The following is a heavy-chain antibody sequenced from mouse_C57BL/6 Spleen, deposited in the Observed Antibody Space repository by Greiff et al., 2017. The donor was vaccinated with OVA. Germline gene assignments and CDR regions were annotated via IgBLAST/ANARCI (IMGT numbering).Heavy chain of an antibody. D-gene: IGHD2-3*01. CDR2: ISSGSSTI. CDR3: AREGLLPYFDV. Sequence: EVMLVESGGGLVKPGGSLKLSCAASGFTFSDYGMHWVRQAPEKGLEWVAYISSGSSTIYYADTVKGRFTISRDNAKNTLFLQMTSLRSEDTAMYYCAREGLLPYFDVWGTGTTVTVSS. J-gene: IGHJ1*03. V-gene: IGHV5-17*01. CDR1: GFTFSDYG.